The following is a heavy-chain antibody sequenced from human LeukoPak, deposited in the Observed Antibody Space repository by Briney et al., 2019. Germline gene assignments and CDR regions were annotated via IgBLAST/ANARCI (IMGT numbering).Heavy chain of an antibody. V-gene: IGHV3-21*01. CDR3: LKATADY. CDR1: GFTFSSYS. D-gene: IGHD1-1*01. CDR2: ISSSSSYI. J-gene: IGHJ4*02. Sequence: GGSLRLSCAASGFTFSSYSVNWVRQAPGKGLESVSSISSSSSYIYYADSVKGRFTISRDNAKNSLYLQVNSLRAEDTAVYYCLKATADYWGQGTLVTVSS.